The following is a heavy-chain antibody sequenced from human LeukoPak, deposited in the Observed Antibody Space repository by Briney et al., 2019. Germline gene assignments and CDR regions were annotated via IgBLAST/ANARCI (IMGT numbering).Heavy chain of an antibody. CDR1: GGTFSSYA. V-gene: IGHV1-69*05. Sequence: SVKVSCKASGGTFSSYAISWVRQAPGQGLEWMGGIIPIFGTANYAQKFQGRVTMTRDTSIGTAYMELSRLRSDDTAVYYCAREHIVVVTAMERWGQGTLVTVSS. CDR2: IIPIFGTA. J-gene: IGHJ4*02. D-gene: IGHD2-21*02. CDR3: AREHIVVVTAMER.